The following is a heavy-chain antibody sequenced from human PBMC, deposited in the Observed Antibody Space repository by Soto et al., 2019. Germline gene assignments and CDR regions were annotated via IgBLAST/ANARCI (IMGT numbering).Heavy chain of an antibody. D-gene: IGHD4-17*01. Sequence: PGGSLRLSCAASGFTFSSYGMHWVRQAPGKGLEWVAVISYDGSNKYYADSVKGRFTISRDNSKNTLYLQMNSLRAEDTAVYYCAKVGTTVTKYDYFDYWGQGTLVTVSS. CDR2: ISYDGSNK. CDR1: GFTFSSYG. V-gene: IGHV3-30*18. CDR3: AKVGTTVTKYDYFDY. J-gene: IGHJ4*02.